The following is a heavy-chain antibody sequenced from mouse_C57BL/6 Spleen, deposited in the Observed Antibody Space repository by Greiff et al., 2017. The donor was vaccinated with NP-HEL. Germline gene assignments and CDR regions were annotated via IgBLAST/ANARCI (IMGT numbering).Heavy chain of an antibody. CDR1: GYTFTDYY. Sequence: EVQLQQSGPELVKPGASVKISCKASGYTFTDYYMNWVKQSHGKSLEWIGDINPNNGGTSYNQKFKGKATLTVDKSSSTAYMELRSLTSEDSAVYYRARGDYYGSSPAWFAYWGQGTLVTVSA. D-gene: IGHD1-1*01. V-gene: IGHV1-26*01. J-gene: IGHJ3*01. CDR2: INPNNGGT. CDR3: ARGDYYGSSPAWFAY.